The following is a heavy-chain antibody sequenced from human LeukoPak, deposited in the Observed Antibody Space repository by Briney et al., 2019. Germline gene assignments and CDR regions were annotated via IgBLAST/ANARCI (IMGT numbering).Heavy chain of an antibody. CDR1: GGTFSSYA. V-gene: IGHV1-69*05. CDR3: ARVAYCSSTSCTYYFDY. Sequence: ASVKVSCKASGGTFSSYAISWVRQAPGQGLEWMGGIIPIFGTANYAQKLQGRVTMTTDTSTSTAYMELRSLRSDDTAVYYCARVAYCSSTSCTYYFDYWGQGTLVTVSS. D-gene: IGHD2-2*01. J-gene: IGHJ4*02. CDR2: IIPIFGTA.